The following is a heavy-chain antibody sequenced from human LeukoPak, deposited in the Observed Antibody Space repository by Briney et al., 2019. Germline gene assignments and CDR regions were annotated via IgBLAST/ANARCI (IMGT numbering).Heavy chain of an antibody. V-gene: IGHV4-39*01. CDR3: AQRYSSGSGYFDY. CDR2: IYYSGST. CDR1: GGSISSSSYY. D-gene: IGHD6-19*01. J-gene: IGHJ4*02. Sequence: PSETLSLTCTVSGGSISSSSYYWGWIRQPPGKGLEWIGSIYYSGSTYYNPSLKSRVTISVDTSKNQFSLKLSSVTAADTAVYYCAQRYSSGSGYFDYWGQGTLVTVSS.